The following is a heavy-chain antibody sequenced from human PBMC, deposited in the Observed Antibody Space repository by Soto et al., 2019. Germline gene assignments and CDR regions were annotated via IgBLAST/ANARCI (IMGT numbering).Heavy chain of an antibody. CDR3: ARVRYSSGWSIDY. V-gene: IGHV4-4*02. Sequence: QVQLQESGPGLVKPSGTLSLTCAVSGGSISRSNWWSWVRQPPGKGLEWIGEIYHSGSTNFNPSLKSRVTFTVDKSKNQFSLKLSSVTAADTAVYYCARVRYSSGWSIDYWGQGTLVTVSS. D-gene: IGHD6-19*01. J-gene: IGHJ4*02. CDR2: IYHSGST. CDR1: GGSISRSNW.